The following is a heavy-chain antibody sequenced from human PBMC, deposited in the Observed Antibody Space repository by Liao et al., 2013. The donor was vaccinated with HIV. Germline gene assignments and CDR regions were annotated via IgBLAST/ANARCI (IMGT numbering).Heavy chain of an antibody. CDR1: GASVSTYH. CDR3: ARDRYTLADWFDP. V-gene: IGHV4-4*07. D-gene: IGHD5-24*01. J-gene: IGHJ5*02. Sequence: QVQLQESGPGLVKPSETLSLTCTVSGASVSTYHWSWIRQSAEKGLEWIGRVHVSGTTTYNPSLRDRLIMSVDTSKNQFSLNLRSVTAADTAIYYCARDRYTLADWFDPWAWEPWSPSPQ. CDR2: VHVSGTT.